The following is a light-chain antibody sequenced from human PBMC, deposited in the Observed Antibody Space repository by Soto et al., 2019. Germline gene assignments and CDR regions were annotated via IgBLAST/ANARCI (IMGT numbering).Light chain of an antibody. CDR1: QSISTY. V-gene: IGKV3-11*01. Sequence: EIVLTQSPATLSLSPGERATLSCRASQSISTYLAWFQQKPGQAPRLLIYDASDMATGIPARFSGSGSGTDFNLTISSLEPEDFVVYYCHHRSNWPLTLGGGTKVEI. CDR2: DAS. J-gene: IGKJ4*01. CDR3: HHRSNWPLT.